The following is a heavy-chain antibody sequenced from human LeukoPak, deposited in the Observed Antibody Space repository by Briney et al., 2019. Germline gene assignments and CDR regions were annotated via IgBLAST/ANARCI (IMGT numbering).Heavy chain of an antibody. D-gene: IGHD6-13*01. Sequence: SETMSLTCTVSGGSISSSSYYWGWIRQPPGKGLEWIGSIYYSGSTYYNPSLKSRVTISVDTSKNQFSLKLSSVTAADTAVYYCARHNLRGVAAAGTIDYWGQGTLVTVSS. CDR3: ARHNLRGVAAAGTIDY. CDR1: GGSISSSSYY. CDR2: IYYSGST. J-gene: IGHJ4*02. V-gene: IGHV4-39*01.